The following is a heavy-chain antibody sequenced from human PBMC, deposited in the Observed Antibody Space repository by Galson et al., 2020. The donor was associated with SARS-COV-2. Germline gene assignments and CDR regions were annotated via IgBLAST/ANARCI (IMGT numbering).Heavy chain of an antibody. Sequence: GESLKISCKGSGYSFTSYWIGWVRQMPGKGLEWMGIIYPGDSDTRYSPSFQGQVTISADKSISTAYLQWSSLKASDTAMYYCARLYSGYDSHHYYYYMDVWGKGTTVTVSS. D-gene: IGHD5-12*01. CDR3: ARLYSGYDSHHYYYYMDV. CDR1: GYSFTSYW. J-gene: IGHJ6*03. V-gene: IGHV5-51*01. CDR2: IYPGDSDT.